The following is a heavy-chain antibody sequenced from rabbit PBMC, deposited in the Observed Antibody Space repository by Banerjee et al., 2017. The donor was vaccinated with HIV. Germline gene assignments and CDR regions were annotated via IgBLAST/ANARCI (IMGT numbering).Heavy chain of an antibody. Sequence: QEQLVESGGGLVQPEGSLTLTCTASGFSFSSGYYICWVRQAPGKGLEWIACIDAGSSGSTYYASWAKGRFTISKTSSTTVTLQMTSLTAADTATYFCARSSSSGYYIPLKLWGPGTLVTVS. CDR2: IDAGSSGST. CDR3: ARSSSSGYYIPLKL. J-gene: IGHJ6*01. CDR1: GFSFSSGYY. V-gene: IGHV1S45*01. D-gene: IGHD1-1*01.